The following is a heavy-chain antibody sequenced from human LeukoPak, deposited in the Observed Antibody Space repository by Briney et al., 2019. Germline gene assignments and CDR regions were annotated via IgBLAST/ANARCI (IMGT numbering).Heavy chain of an antibody. CDR1: GYTFTGYY. D-gene: IGHD6-13*01. Sequence: ASVQVSCKASGYTFTGYYMHWVRQAPGQGLEWMGWINPDSGGTNYAEKFQGRVTMTRDTSISTAYMELSRLRSDDTAVYYCARDLSSSWYYLDYWGQGTLVTVSS. CDR3: ARDLSSSWYYLDY. CDR2: INPDSGGT. J-gene: IGHJ4*02. V-gene: IGHV1-2*02.